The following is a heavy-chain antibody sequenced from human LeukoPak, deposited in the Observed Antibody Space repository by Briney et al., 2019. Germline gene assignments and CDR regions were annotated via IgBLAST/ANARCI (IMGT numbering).Heavy chain of an antibody. V-gene: IGHV3-21*01. CDR3: ARAKHTVTQGGFDY. D-gene: IGHD4-17*01. CDR1: GFTFSSYS. J-gene: IGHJ4*02. CDR2: ISSSSSYI. Sequence: PGGSLRLSCAASGFTFSSYSMNWVRQAPGKGLEWVSSISSSSSYIYYADSVKGRFTISRDNAKNSLYLQMNSLRAEDTAVYYCARAKHTVTQGGFDYWGQGTLVTVSS.